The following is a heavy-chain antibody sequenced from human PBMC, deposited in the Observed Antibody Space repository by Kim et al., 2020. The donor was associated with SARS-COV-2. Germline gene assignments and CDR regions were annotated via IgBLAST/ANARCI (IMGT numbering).Heavy chain of an antibody. Sequence: DAGKGPFTHSRNNSKNPLYLQMNSLRAEDTAVYYCAGLDYYDSSGYLDYWGQGTLVTVSS. J-gene: IGHJ4*02. D-gene: IGHD3-22*01. CDR3: AGLDYYDSSGYLDY. V-gene: IGHV3-23*01.